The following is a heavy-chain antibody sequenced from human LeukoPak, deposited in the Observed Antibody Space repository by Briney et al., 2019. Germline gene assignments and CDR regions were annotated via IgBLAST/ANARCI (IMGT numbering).Heavy chain of an antibody. CDR1: GDSISRSDSY. J-gene: IGHJ1*01. Sequence: KPSETLSLTCSVSGDSISRSDSYWDWIRQPPGKGLEWIGTLYYTGRTYYSPSLKSRVTMSVDTSNNQFSLNLRSVTAADTAVYYCARRRYYDGSGYLEWGQGTLLSVSP. V-gene: IGHV4-39*01. CDR2: LYYTGRT. D-gene: IGHD3-22*01. CDR3: ARRRYYDGSGYLE.